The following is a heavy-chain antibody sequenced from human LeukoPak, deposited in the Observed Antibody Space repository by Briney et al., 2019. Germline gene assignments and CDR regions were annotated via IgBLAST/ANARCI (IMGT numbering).Heavy chain of an antibody. D-gene: IGHD1-20*01. J-gene: IGHJ4*02. V-gene: IGHV1-8*01. CDR2: INPNSDNT. CDR1: GYTFTSYD. CDR3: ARGNGNDGRYFDY. Sequence: ASVKVSCKASGYTFTSYDINWVRHATGQGLEWMGGINPNSDNTGYAQKFQGRVTMTRNTSISTAYMELSSLRSEDTAVYYCARGNGNDGRYFDYWGQGTLVTVSS.